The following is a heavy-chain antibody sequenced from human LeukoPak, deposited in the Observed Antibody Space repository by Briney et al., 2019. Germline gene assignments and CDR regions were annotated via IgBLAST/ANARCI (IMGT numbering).Heavy chain of an antibody. CDR3: ARGFDWGPGSPVVWYY. J-gene: IGHJ4*02. D-gene: IGHD3-9*01. CDR1: GFTFSSYS. V-gene: IGHV3-48*01. CDR2: ISSSSSTI. Sequence: PGGSLRLSCAASGFTFSSYSMNWVRQAPGKGLEWVSYISSSSSTIYYADSVKGRFTISRDNAKNSLYLQMNSLRAEDTAVYYCARGFDWGPGSPVVWYYWGQGTLVTVSS.